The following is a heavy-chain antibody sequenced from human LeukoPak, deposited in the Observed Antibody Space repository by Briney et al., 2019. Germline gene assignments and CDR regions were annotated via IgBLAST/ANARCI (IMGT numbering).Heavy chain of an antibody. CDR1: GFTVSSKY. Sequence: GGSLRLSCAASGFTVSSKYMSWVRQAPGKGLEWVSVIYSGGSTYYADSVKGRFTISRDNAKNTLYLQMNTLGVEDTALYYCVRGSTDWNGMDVWGQGTTVTVSS. V-gene: IGHV3-66*01. J-gene: IGHJ6*02. D-gene: IGHD6-19*01. CDR3: VRGSTDWNGMDV. CDR2: IYSGGST.